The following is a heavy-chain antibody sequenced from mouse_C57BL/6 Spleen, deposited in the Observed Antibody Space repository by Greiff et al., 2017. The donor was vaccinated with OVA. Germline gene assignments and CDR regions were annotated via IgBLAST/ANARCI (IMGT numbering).Heavy chain of an antibody. V-gene: IGHV1-53*01. J-gene: IGHJ4*01. Sequence: QVQLQQPGTELVKPGASVKLSCKASGYTFTSYWMHWVKQRPGQGLEWIGNINPSNGGTNYNEKFKSKATLTVDTSSSTAYMQLSSLTSEDSADCYCERYYYGSSLHYAMDYWGQGTSLTVSS. CDR1: GYTFTSYW. D-gene: IGHD1-1*01. CDR2: INPSNGGT. CDR3: ERYYYGSSLHYAMDY.